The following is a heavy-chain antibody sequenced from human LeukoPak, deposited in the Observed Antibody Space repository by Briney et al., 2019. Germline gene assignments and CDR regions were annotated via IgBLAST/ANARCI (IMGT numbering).Heavy chain of an antibody. CDR1: GYTFTSYY. CDR2: INPSVGGT. J-gene: IGHJ4*02. CDR3: ARVRGCCSGGSCRGGFDY. Sequence: ASVKVSCKASGYTFTSYYMHWVRHTPGQGLEWMGIINPSVGGTSYAQKFQGRVTMTRDTSTSTVYMELSSLRSEDTAVYYCARVRGCCSGGSCRGGFDYWGQGTLVTVSS. V-gene: IGHV1-46*01. D-gene: IGHD2-15*01.